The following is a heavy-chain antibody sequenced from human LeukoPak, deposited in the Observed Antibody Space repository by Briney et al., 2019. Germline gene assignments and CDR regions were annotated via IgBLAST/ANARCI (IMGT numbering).Heavy chain of an antibody. V-gene: IGHV4-30-4*08. CDR3: ARGSGYCSSTSCSGFDP. D-gene: IGHD2-2*01. CDR2: IYYSGST. J-gene: IGHJ5*02. Sequence: SQTLSLTCTVSGGSISSGDYYRSWIRQPPGKGLEWIGYIYYSGSTYYNPSLKSRVTISVDTSKNQFSLKLSSVTAADTAVYYCARGSGYCSSTSCSGFDPWGQGTLVTVSS. CDR1: GGSISSGDYY.